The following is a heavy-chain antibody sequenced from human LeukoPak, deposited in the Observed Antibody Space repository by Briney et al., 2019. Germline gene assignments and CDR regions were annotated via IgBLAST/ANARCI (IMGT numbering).Heavy chain of an antibody. V-gene: IGHV1-2*02. CDR1: GYTFTGYY. CDR3: ATVTAAAGHYFDY. J-gene: IGHJ4*02. CDR2: INPNSGGT. Sequence: GASVKVSCKASGYTFTGYYMHWVRQAPGQGLEWMGWINPNSGGTNYAQKFQGRVTMTRDTSISTAYMELSSLRSEDTAVYYCATVTAAAGHYFDYWGQGTLVTVSS. D-gene: IGHD6-13*01.